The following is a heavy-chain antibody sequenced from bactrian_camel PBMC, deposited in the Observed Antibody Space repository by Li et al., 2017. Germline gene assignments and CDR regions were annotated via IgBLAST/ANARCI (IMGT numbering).Heavy chain of an antibody. CDR3: AVRLGRCSGNILEKFFGV. J-gene: IGHJ6*01. Sequence: VQLVESGGGSVQAGGSLRLSCAADGYLYDSGWNCMAWFRQAPGKEREGVARIATGSGNTYYADSVKGRFTISQDNAKNTVYLQMSSLRPEDSATYYCAVRLGRCSGNILEKFFGVWGQGTQVTVS. V-gene: IGHV3S63*01. D-gene: IGHD1*01. CDR1: GYLYDSGWNC. CDR2: IATGSGNT.